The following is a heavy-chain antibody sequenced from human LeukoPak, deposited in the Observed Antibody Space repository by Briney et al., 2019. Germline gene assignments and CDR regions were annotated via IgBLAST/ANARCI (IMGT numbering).Heavy chain of an antibody. CDR1: GGSFSGYY. Sequence: PSETLSLTCAVYGGSFSGYYWSWIRQPPGKGLEWIGEINHSGSTNYNPSLKSRVTISVDTSKNQFSLKLSSVTAADTAVYYCARGYSGYDPRLPFDYWGQGTLVTVSS. V-gene: IGHV4-34*01. D-gene: IGHD5-12*01. CDR3: ARGYSGYDPRLPFDY. J-gene: IGHJ4*02. CDR2: INHSGST.